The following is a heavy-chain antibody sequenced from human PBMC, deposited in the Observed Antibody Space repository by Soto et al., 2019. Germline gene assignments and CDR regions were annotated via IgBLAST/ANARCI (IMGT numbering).Heavy chain of an antibody. CDR1: GGSISSSNYY. V-gene: IGHV4-39*01. Sequence: QLQLQESGPGLVKPSETLSPTCTVSGGSISSSNYYWGWIRQPPGKGLEWIGIIYYSGSTYYNPPLRSEVSISVATSKNQFSLNPTSVTAADPAVYYCARRDSSPQYRYWGQGTLVTVSS. J-gene: IGHJ4*02. D-gene: IGHD2-15*01. CDR3: ARRDSSPQYRY. CDR2: IYYSGST.